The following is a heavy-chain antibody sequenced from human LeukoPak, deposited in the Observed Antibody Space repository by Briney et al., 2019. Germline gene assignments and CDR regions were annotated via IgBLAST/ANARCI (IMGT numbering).Heavy chain of an antibody. CDR3: TTNDAFDI. J-gene: IGHJ3*02. Sequence: GGSLRLSCAASGFTFSNAWMNCVRQAPGKGLEWVGRIKNKIASGTTDYAAPVKGRFTISRDDSKNTLFLQMNSLKTEGTAMYYCTTNDAFDIWGQGTMVTVSS. CDR1: GFTFSNAW. CDR2: IKNKIASGTT. V-gene: IGHV3-15*01.